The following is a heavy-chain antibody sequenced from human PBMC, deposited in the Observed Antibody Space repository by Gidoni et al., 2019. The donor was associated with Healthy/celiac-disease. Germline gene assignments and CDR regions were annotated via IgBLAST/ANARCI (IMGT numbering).Heavy chain of an antibody. CDR3: ARDYYDSSGYYYGYLNAFDI. V-gene: IGHV4-39*07. CDR1: GVSISSRIYY. D-gene: IGHD3-22*01. CDR2: IYYSGST. J-gene: IGHJ3*02. Sequence: QLQLQESGPGLVKPSETLSLTCTASGVSISSRIYYWGWIRQPPGKGLEWIGSIYYSGSTYYNPSLKSRVTISVDTSKNQFSMKLSSVTAADTAVYYCARDYYDSSGYYYGYLNAFDIWGQGTMVTVSS.